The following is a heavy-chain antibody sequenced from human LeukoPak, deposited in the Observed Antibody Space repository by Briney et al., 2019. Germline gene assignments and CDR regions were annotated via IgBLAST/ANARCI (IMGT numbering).Heavy chain of an antibody. CDR2: INPNGGYT. D-gene: IGHD5-24*01. V-gene: IGHV1-46*01. CDR1: GYTFTSYY. CDR3: AREERWLQSLDY. J-gene: IGHJ4*02. Sequence: ASVKVSCKASGYTFTSYYMHWVRQAPGQGPEWMGIINPNGGYTKYAQTFQGRVTMTGDTSTSTLYLELSSLSSEDTAVYYCAREERWLQSLDYWGQGSLVTVSS.